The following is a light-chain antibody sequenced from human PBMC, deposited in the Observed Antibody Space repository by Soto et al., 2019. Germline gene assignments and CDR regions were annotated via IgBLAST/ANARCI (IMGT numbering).Light chain of an antibody. V-gene: IGLV2-14*01. J-gene: IGLJ2*01. Sequence: QSVLTQPASVSGSPGQSITISCTGTSSDVGGYNYVSWHQQHPGKAPKLMIYEVSNRPSGVSNRFSGSKSGNTASLTISGLQAEDEADYDCSSYTSSSTGVVFGGGTKLTVL. CDR3: SSYTSSSTGVV. CDR2: EVS. CDR1: SSDVGGYNY.